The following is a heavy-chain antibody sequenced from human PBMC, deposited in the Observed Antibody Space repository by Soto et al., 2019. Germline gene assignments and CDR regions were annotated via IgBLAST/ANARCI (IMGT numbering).Heavy chain of an antibody. V-gene: IGHV3-48*01. J-gene: IGHJ4*02. CDR1: GFIFRDYS. CDR3: TRASSYAFGY. D-gene: IGHD2-2*01. Sequence: EVQLVESGGGLVQSGASLRLSCAASGFIFRDYSMNWVRQPPGKGLEWIAHIAGGGDPTYYADSVKGRFTISRDRGKNFLYLQMNGLKGDDSGLYYCTRASSYAFGYWGQGALVTVSS. CDR2: IAGGGDPT.